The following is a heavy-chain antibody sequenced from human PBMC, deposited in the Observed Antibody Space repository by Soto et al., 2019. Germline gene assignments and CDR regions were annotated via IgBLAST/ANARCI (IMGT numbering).Heavy chain of an antibody. Sequence: SETLSLTCTVSGGSISSGDYYWSWIRQPPGKGLEWIGYIYYSGSTYYNPSLKSRVTISVDTSKNQFSLKLSSVTAADTAVYYCARGPQIGVVVVAARNPGENSLDYWGQGTLVTVSS. CDR2: IYYSGST. CDR1: GGSISSGDYY. V-gene: IGHV4-30-4*01. D-gene: IGHD2-15*01. J-gene: IGHJ4*02. CDR3: ARGPQIGVVVVAARNPGENSLDY.